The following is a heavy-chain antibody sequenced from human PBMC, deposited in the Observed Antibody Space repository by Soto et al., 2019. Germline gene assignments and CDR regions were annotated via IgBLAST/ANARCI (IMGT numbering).Heavy chain of an antibody. Sequence: GGSLRLSCAASGITFNSSVMNWVRQAPGKGLEWVSTIRRSGDTTYYADSVRGRFTISRDNSKNTVYLQMYSLRGDDTAVYYCVTAHDSGDLIFDHWGHGTLVTVSS. D-gene: IGHD4-17*01. V-gene: IGHV3-23*01. CDR1: GITFNSSV. CDR2: IRRSGDTT. J-gene: IGHJ4*01. CDR3: VTAHDSGDLIFDH.